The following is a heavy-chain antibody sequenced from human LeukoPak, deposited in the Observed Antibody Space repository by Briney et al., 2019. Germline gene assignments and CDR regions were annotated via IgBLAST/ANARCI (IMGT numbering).Heavy chain of an antibody. CDR3: ARQDLGQYCSGGSCYMDY. CDR1: GYSFTSYW. CDR2: IDPSDSYT. J-gene: IGHJ4*02. V-gene: IGHV5-10-1*01. Sequence: GESLKISCKGSGYSFTSYWISWVRQVPGKGLEWMGRIDPSDSYTNYSPSFQGHVTISADKSISTAYLQWSSLKASDTAMYYCARQDLGQYCSGGSCYMDYWGQGTLVTVSS. D-gene: IGHD2-15*01.